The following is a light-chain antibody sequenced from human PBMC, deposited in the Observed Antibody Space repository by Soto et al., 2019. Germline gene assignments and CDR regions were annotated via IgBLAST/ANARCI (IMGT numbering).Light chain of an antibody. CDR1: SSDVGGYNF. CDR3: SSYAGSNIVV. CDR2: EVS. V-gene: IGLV2-8*01. Sequence: QSALTQPPSASGSPGQSVTISCTGTSSDVGGYNFVSWYQQHPGKAPTLMIYEVSERPSGVPDRFSGSKSGNTASLTVSGLQAEDEDDYYCSSYAGSNIVVFGGGTKVTVL. J-gene: IGLJ2*01.